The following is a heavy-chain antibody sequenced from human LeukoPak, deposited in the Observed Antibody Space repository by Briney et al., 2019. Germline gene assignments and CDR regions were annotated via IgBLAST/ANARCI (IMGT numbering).Heavy chain of an antibody. CDR3: ARGIRRDGYNYYYYYGMDV. V-gene: IGHV4-39*07. J-gene: IGHJ6*02. D-gene: IGHD5-24*01. CDR2: IYYSGST. Sequence: SETLSLTCTVSGGSISSSSYYWGWIRQPPGKGLEWIGSIYYSGSTNYNPSLKSRVTISVDTSKNQFSLKLSSVTAADTAVYYCARGIRRDGYNYYYYYGMDVWGQGTTVTVSS. CDR1: GGSISSSSYY.